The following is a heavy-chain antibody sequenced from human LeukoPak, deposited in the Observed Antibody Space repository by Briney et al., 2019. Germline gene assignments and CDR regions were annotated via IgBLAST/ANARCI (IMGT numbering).Heavy chain of an antibody. V-gene: IGHV4-38-2*01. D-gene: IGHD3-22*01. Sequence: SQSLSPTCVVSGYVISSGYSWGWIRQPPGKGREGIGSVYHSGRSYYNPSLKSRVTISMDTSKNQFSLKVSSVTAADTAVYYCARNRYFDSSGYYYVFDYWGQGTLVTVSS. CDR1: GYVISSGYS. CDR2: VYHSGRS. CDR3: ARNRYFDSSGYYYVFDY. J-gene: IGHJ4*02.